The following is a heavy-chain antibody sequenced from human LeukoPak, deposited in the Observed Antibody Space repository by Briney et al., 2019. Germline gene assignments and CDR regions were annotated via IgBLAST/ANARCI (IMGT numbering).Heavy chain of an antibody. CDR1: GFTFSDSV. D-gene: IGHD3-3*01. V-gene: IGHV3-73*01. J-gene: IGHJ4*01. CDR3: TSPAHDFDIWSGYYSL. CDR2: IRSKTKSGET. Sequence: SGGSLRLSCYVSGFTFSDSVIHWVRHAAGKGLEWVGRIRSKTKSGETAYAASVKGGFTISRDNSKDTAYLQMNSLKPEDTAVYYCTSPAHDFDIWSGYYSLWGHGTQVTVSS.